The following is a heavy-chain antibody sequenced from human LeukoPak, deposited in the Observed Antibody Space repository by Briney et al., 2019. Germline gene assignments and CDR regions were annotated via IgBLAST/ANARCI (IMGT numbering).Heavy chain of an antibody. V-gene: IGHV4-38-2*02. J-gene: IGHJ4*02. Sequence: SETLSLTCSVSGYSISSGYYWGWIRQPPGKGLEWIGTIYHSGTTFYNPSLQSRVTVSLDTSKDQFSLKLSSVTAADTAVYYCARDKGGVVRDFDYWGQGTLVTVSS. CDR2: IYHSGTT. CDR1: GYSISSGYY. CDR3: ARDKGGVVRDFDY. D-gene: IGHD3-3*01.